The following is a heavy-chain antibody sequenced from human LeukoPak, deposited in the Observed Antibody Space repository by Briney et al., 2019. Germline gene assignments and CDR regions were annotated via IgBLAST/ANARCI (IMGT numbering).Heavy chain of an antibody. J-gene: IGHJ4*02. CDR3: ARRFGY. CDR2: ISSGGSTI. Sequence: GGSLRLSCAASGFGFNNYEMNWVRQAPGKGLEWVSYISSGGSTIYYADSVKGRFTISRDNAKNSLYLQMNDLRAEDTAVYCCARRFGYWGQGSLVTVSS. CDR1: GFGFNNYE. V-gene: IGHV3-48*03.